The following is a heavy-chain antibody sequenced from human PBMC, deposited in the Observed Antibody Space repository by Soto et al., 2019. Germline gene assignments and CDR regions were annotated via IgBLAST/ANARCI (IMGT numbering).Heavy chain of an antibody. CDR2: ISGSGGST. J-gene: IGHJ4*02. CDR1: GFTFSSYA. V-gene: IGHV3-23*01. D-gene: IGHD3-9*01. Sequence: GVSLRLSCAASGFTFSSYAMSWVRQAPGKGLEWVSAISGSGGSTYYADSVKGRFTISRDNSKNTLYLQMNSLRAEDTAVYYCAKAQGELRYFDWINAYFDYWGQGTPVTVSS. CDR3: AKAQGELRYFDWINAYFDY.